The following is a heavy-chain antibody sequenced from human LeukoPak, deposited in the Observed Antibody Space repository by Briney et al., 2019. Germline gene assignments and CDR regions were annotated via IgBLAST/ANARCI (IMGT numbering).Heavy chain of an antibody. CDR2: INRDGSEK. Sequence: GGSLRLSCAASGFTFSSYWMSWVRQAPGKGLEWVANINRDGSEKYYVDSVKGRFTISRDNAKNSLYLQMNSLRAEDTAVYFCARVITGGTNPFDPWGQGILVTVCS. D-gene: IGHD6-13*01. J-gene: IGHJ5*02. CDR1: GFTFSSYW. V-gene: IGHV3-7*05. CDR3: ARVITGGTNPFDP.